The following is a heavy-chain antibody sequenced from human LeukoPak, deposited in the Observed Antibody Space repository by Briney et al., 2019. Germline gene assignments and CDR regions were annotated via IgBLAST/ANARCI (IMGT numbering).Heavy chain of an antibody. V-gene: IGHV1-8*01. CDR1: GYTFTSYD. J-gene: IGHJ6*03. CDR3: ARDRPPDEYSSPTAGAMDV. CDR2: MNPNSGNT. Sequence: ASVKVSCKASGYTFTSYDINWVRQATGQGLEWMGWMNPNSGNTGYAQKFQGRVTMTRNTSISTAYMELSRLRSDDTAVYYCARDRPPDEYSSPTAGAMDVWGKGTTVTVSS. D-gene: IGHD6-6*01.